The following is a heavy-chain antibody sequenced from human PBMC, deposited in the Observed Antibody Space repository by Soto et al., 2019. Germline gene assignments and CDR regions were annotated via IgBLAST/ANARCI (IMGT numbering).Heavy chain of an antibody. CDR2: INAGNGNT. D-gene: IGHD6-19*01. Sequence: QVQLVQSGAEVKKPGASVKVSCKASGYTFTSYAMHWVRQAPGQRLEWMGWINAGNGNTKYSQKFQGRVTITRDTSASTAYMELSSLRSEDTAVYYCARVGGQWLVLSSWFDPWGQGTLVTVSS. CDR3: ARVGGQWLVLSSWFDP. CDR1: GYTFTSYA. V-gene: IGHV1-3*01. J-gene: IGHJ5*02.